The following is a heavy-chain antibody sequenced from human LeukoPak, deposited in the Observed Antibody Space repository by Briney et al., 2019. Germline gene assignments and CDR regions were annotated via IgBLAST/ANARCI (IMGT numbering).Heavy chain of an antibody. J-gene: IGHJ6*03. CDR2: ISYDGSNK. CDR1: GFTFSSYA. D-gene: IGHD4/OR15-4a*01. Sequence: GGSLRLSCAASGFTFSSYAMHWVRQAPGKGLEWVAVISYDGSNKYYADSVKGRFTISRDNSKHTLYLQMNSLRAEDTAVYYCARDGGAKYGSYYYYMDVWGKGTTVTVSS. V-gene: IGHV3-30*04. CDR3: ARDGGAKYGSYYYYMDV.